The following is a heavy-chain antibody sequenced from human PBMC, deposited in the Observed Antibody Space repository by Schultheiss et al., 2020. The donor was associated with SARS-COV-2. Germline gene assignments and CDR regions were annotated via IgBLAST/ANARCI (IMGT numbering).Heavy chain of an antibody. CDR2: INSGGST. CDR3: ARSVDTPMGDGYFLH. V-gene: IGHV3-53*01. CDR1: GFTVSSNY. D-gene: IGHD5-18*01. Sequence: GGSLRLSCAASGFTVSSNYMSWVRQAPGKGLEWVSVINSGGSTYYADSVKGRFTISRDNSKNSLYLQMNSLRAEDTAIYYCARSVDTPMGDGYFLHWGQGTLVTVSS. J-gene: IGHJ1*01.